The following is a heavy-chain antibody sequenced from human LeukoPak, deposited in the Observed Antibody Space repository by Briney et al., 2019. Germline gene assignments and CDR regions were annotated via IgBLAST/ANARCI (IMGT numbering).Heavy chain of an antibody. V-gene: IGHV4-39*07. J-gene: IGHJ5*02. CDR1: GGSISSSSYY. CDR2: IYNSGST. CDR3: ARWGTYASTSNWFDP. D-gene: IGHD2-2*01. Sequence: PSETLSLTCTVSGGSISSSSYYWGWIRQPPGRGLEWIGYIYNSGSTYYNPSLKSRVTISVDTSKNQFSLRLSSVTAADSAVYYCARWGTYASTSNWFDPWGQGTRVTVSS.